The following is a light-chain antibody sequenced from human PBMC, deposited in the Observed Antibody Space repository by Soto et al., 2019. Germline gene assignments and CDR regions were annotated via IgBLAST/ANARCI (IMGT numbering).Light chain of an antibody. Sequence: EIVMTQSPATLSVSPGESATLSCRASQSISIHLGWFQKKHGQVPRPLIYGASTRVPGIPARFSGSGSGKEFTLTISGLQSEDFAVYYCQQASNWPRTFGQGTKVEIK. V-gene: IGKV3-15*01. CDR2: GAS. J-gene: IGKJ1*01. CDR3: QQASNWPRT. CDR1: QSISIH.